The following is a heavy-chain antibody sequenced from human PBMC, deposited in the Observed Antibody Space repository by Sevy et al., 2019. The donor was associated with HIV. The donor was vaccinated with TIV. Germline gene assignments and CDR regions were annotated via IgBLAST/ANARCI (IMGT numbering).Heavy chain of an antibody. V-gene: IGHV3-23*01. CDR1: GFTFSNYA. J-gene: IGHJ6*02. CDR3: AKHENFWSAYLDMDV. D-gene: IGHD3-3*01. CDR2: ISGSGDNT. Sequence: GGSLRLSCAASGFTFSNYAMNWVRQTPGKGLEWVSSISGSGDNTYYADSVKGLFTISRDISYNTVTLQMSSLRAEDTAVYYCAKHENFWSAYLDMDVWGQGTTVTVSS.